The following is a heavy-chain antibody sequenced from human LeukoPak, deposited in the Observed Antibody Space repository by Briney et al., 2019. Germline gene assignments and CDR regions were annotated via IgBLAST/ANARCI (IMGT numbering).Heavy chain of an antibody. Sequence: GGSLRLSCAASGLTFSNYDMNWVRQAPGKGLEWVSSVSGSGGDTYYADSVKGRFIISRDNSKTTMYLQMNSLRADDTAVYYCAKSYNNPTVAIRVRGVIPYFDSWGQGSLVTVSS. CDR3: AKSYNNPTVAIRVRGVIPYFDS. V-gene: IGHV3-23*01. CDR2: VSGSGGDT. D-gene: IGHD3-10*01. CDR1: GLTFSNYD. J-gene: IGHJ4*02.